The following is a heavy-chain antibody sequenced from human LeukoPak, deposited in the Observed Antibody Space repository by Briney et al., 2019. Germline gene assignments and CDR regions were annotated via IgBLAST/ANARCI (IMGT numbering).Heavy chain of an antibody. J-gene: IGHJ6*03. D-gene: IGHD6-19*01. CDR3: ARGVYSSGWFLYYYYYMDV. V-gene: IGHV1-18*01. CDR2: ISAYNGNT. CDR1: GYTFTSYG. Sequence: GASVKVSCKASGYTFTSYGISWVRQAPGQGLEWMGWISAYNGNTNYAQKLQGRVTMTTDTSTSTAYMELRSLRSDDTAVYYCARGVYSSGWFLYYYYYMDVWGKGTTVTISS.